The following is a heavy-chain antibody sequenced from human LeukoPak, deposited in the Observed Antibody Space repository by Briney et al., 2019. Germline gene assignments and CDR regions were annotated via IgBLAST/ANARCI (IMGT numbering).Heavy chain of an antibody. J-gene: IGHJ3*02. D-gene: IGHD2-15*01. V-gene: IGHV1-8*03. Sequence: ASVKVSCKASGYTFTSYGISWVRQATGQGLEWMGWMNPNSGNTGYAQKFQGRVTITRNTSISTAYMELSSLRSEDTAVYYCARGPHYCSGGSCYPDAFDIWGQGTMVTVSS. CDR1: GYTFTSYG. CDR3: ARGPHYCSGGSCYPDAFDI. CDR2: MNPNSGNT.